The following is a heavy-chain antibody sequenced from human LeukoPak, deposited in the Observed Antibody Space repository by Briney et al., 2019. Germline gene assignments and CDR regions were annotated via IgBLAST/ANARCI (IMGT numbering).Heavy chain of an antibody. CDR2: IYSGGST. D-gene: IGHD6-19*01. Sequence: GGSLRLSCAASGFTVSSNYMSWVRQAPGKGLEWVSVIYSGGSTYYADSVKGRFTICRDNPKNSLYLQMNSLRAEDTAVYYCARGPSEGSGWYSYYFDYWGQGTLVTVSS. J-gene: IGHJ4*02. CDR3: ARGPSEGSGWYSYYFDY. V-gene: IGHV3-53*01. CDR1: GFTVSSNY.